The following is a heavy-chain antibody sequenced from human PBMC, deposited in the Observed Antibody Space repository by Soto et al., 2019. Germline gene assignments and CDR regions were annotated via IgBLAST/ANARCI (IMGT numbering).Heavy chain of an antibody. CDR3: ARDQYECRSGSYYYAIEV. Sequence: QVQLQESGPGLVKPSETLSLTCTVSGGSVSSESHYWSWIRPTPGQGLEWIGYIYYTGSTNYNPSLKGRVTMSVDTSRDQVSLRLRSVTRADTAVYYCARDQYECRSGSYYYAIEVWGQGTKVTVSS. J-gene: IGHJ6*02. CDR2: IYYTGST. CDR1: GGSVSSESHY. V-gene: IGHV4-61*01. D-gene: IGHD3-3*01.